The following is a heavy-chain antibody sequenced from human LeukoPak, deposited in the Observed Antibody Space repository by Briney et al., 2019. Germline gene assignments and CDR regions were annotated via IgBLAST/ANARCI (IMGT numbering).Heavy chain of an antibody. V-gene: IGHV1-3*01. D-gene: IGHD2-15*01. Sequence: GASVKVSCKASGYTFTSYAMHWVRQAPGQRLEWMGWINAGNGNTKYSQKFQGRVTITRDTSASTAYMELSSLRSEDTAVYYCARELAYCSGGSCSSGDYWGQGILVTVSS. J-gene: IGHJ4*02. CDR2: INAGNGNT. CDR3: ARELAYCSGGSCSSGDY. CDR1: GYTFTSYA.